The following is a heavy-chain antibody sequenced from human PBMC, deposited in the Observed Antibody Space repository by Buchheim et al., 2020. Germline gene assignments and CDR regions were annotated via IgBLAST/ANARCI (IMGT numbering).Heavy chain of an antibody. CDR2: IYYSGST. CDR3: ARTGLDSGYDLYGMDV. Sequence: QLQLQESGPGLVKPSETLSLTCTVSGGSISSSSYYWGWIRQPPGKGLEWIGSIYYSGSTYYNPSLKSRVTISVDTSKNQFSLKLSSVTAADTAVYYCARTGLDSGYDLYGMDVWGQGTT. CDR1: GGSISSSSYY. D-gene: IGHD5-12*01. V-gene: IGHV4-39*01. J-gene: IGHJ6*02.